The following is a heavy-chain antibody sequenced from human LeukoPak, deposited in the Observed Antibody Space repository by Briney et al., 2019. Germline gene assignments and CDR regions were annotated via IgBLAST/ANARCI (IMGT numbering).Heavy chain of an antibody. CDR2: IIPIFGTS. D-gene: IGHD6-6*01. J-gene: IGHJ4*02. CDR3: ARDQSIAARQYYFDS. V-gene: IGHV1-69*05. CDR1: GGTFRSYG. Sequence: SVKVSCKASGGTFRSYGISWVRQAPGQGLEWMGGIIPIFGTSSYPPKFQGRFSITTGESTTTAYMELSSLTSEDTAVYYCARDQSIAARQYYFDSWGQGTLLTVSS.